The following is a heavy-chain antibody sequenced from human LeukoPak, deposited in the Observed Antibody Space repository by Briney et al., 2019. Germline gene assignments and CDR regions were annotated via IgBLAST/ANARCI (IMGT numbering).Heavy chain of an antibody. CDR2: INWNGGGT. J-gene: IGHJ6*02. V-gene: IGHV3-9*01. Sequence: GGSLRLSCAATGFTFKDYGMHWVRQPPGKGLEWGFSINWNGGGTDYADSVKGRFTISRDNAKNSLYLQLSSLRPEDTALYYCAKHMRATNTYSFFGLDVWGQGTTVTVSS. D-gene: IGHD1-26*01. CDR3: AKHMRATNTYSFFGLDV. CDR1: GFTFKDYG.